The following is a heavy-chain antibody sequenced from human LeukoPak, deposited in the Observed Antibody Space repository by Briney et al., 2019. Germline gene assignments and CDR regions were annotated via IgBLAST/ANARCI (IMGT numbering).Heavy chain of an antibody. D-gene: IGHD6-19*01. CDR1: GFTFSSYA. Sequence: PGGSLRLSCAASGFTFSSYAMSWVRQAPGKGLEWVSAISGSGGSTYYADSVKGRFTISRDNSKNTLYLQMNSLRAEDTAVYYCAKDFYSSGWKAGYNRFDPWGQGTLVTVSS. V-gene: IGHV3-23*01. J-gene: IGHJ5*02. CDR2: ISGSGGST. CDR3: AKDFYSSGWKAGYNRFDP.